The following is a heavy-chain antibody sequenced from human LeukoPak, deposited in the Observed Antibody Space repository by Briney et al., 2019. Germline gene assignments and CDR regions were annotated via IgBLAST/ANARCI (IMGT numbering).Heavy chain of an antibody. D-gene: IGHD2-2*02. V-gene: IGHV4-59*12. CDR2: IHYTGST. Sequence: SETLSLTCTVSGGSISGYYWSWIRQPPGKGLQFIGYIHYTGSTNYNPSLESRVTLSVDTSKNQFSLKLRSVTAADTAVYYCARYTFSSGFDSWGQGTLVTVSS. CDR1: GGSISGYY. CDR3: ARYTFSSGFDS. J-gene: IGHJ4*02.